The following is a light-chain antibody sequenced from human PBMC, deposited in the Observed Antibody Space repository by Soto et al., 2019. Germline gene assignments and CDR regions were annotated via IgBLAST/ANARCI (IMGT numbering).Light chain of an antibody. CDR3: QQSFITPFP. Sequence: DIQMTQSPSSLSASVGDRVTIACRASQSISRYLNWYQQKPGEAPKFLLYAASSLHSGVPSRFSGSGSGTDFTLTITSLRPEVFATYYCQQSFITPFPFGQGTKLEI. CDR1: QSISRY. J-gene: IGKJ2*01. CDR2: AAS. V-gene: IGKV1-39*01.